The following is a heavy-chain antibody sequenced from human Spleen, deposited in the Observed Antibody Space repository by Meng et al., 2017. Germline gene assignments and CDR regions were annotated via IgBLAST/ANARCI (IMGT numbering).Heavy chain of an antibody. V-gene: IGHV4-34*01. CDR3: ARGPTTMAHDFDY. J-gene: IGHJ4*02. Sequence: VQLQQWGEGRLKPSETLSLTCVVSGGSFSDYYWSWIRQPPGKGLEWIGEINHSGSTNYNPSLESRATISVDTSQNNLSLKLSSVTAADSAVYYCARGPTTMAHDFDYWGQGTLVTVSS. D-gene: IGHD4-11*01. CDR1: GGSFSDYY. CDR2: INHSGST.